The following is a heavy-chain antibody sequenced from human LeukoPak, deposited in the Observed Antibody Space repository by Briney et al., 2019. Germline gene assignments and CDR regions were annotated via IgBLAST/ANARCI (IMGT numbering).Heavy chain of an antibody. J-gene: IGHJ5*02. CDR1: GGSISVGGHY. V-gene: IGHV4-31*03. CDR3: ARRRRSGYSSGWYDPPSWFDP. CDR2: IYYSGSA. D-gene: IGHD6-19*01. Sequence: SETLSLTCTVSGGSISVGGHYWSWIRQHPGKGLEWLGYIYYSGSAYYNPSLRSRINMTVDTSKNQFSLKLSSVTAADTAVYYCARRRRSGYSSGWYDPPSWFDPWGQGTLVTVSS.